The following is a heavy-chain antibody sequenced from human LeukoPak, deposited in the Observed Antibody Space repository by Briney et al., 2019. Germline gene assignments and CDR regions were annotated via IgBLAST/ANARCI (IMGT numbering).Heavy chain of an antibody. Sequence: ASVKVSCKASGYTFTGYYMHWVRQAPGQGLEWMGWITSNRGGTNCAQKFQGRVTMTRDTSISTAYMELSRLRSDDTAVYYCARDIVVVVAATGYYYGMDVWGQGTTVTVSS. CDR3: ARDIVVVVAATGYYYGMDV. V-gene: IGHV1-2*02. J-gene: IGHJ6*02. CDR1: GYTFTGYY. CDR2: ITSNRGGT. D-gene: IGHD2-15*01.